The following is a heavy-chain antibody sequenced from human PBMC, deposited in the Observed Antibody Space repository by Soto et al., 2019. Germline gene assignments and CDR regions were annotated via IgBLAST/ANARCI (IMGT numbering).Heavy chain of an antibody. CDR2: ISGGGDRT. Sequence: EVQLLESGGGLVQPGGSLRLSCVGSGFTFISYAMNWVRQAPGKGLEWVSGISGGGDRTFDADSVKGRFTISRDNSKNTVNLQMNSLRADDTAVYYCARKVLGSTSRPDYWYFDLWGRGTLVPVSS. CDR1: GFTFISYA. J-gene: IGHJ2*01. V-gene: IGHV3-23*01. D-gene: IGHD3-16*01. CDR3: ARKVLGSTSRPDYWYFDL.